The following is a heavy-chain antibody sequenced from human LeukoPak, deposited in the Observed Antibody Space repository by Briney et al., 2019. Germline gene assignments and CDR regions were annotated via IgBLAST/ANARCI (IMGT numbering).Heavy chain of an antibody. Sequence: GGSLRLSYAASGFTFSSYAMSWVRQAPGKGLEWVSAISGSGGSTYYADSVKGRFTISRDNSKNTLYLQMNSLRAEDTAVYYCAKDVAAAGTGWFDPWGQGTLVTVSS. D-gene: IGHD6-13*01. V-gene: IGHV3-23*01. CDR1: GFTFSSYA. CDR2: ISGSGGST. J-gene: IGHJ5*02. CDR3: AKDVAAAGTGWFDP.